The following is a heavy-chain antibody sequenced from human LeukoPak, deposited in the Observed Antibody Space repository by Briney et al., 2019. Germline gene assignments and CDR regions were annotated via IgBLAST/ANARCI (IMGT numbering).Heavy chain of an antibody. Sequence: PSETLSLTCTVSGDSINNYYWSWIRQSPGKGLEWIGCISDSGGSDYNPSLESRVTISIRTSKNQVSLKLSSVTAADTALFYCARHRYSYAAYYFDYWGQGTLVTVSS. D-gene: IGHD5-18*01. V-gene: IGHV4-59*08. CDR1: GDSINNYY. CDR3: ARHRYSYAAYYFDY. J-gene: IGHJ4*02. CDR2: ISDSGGS.